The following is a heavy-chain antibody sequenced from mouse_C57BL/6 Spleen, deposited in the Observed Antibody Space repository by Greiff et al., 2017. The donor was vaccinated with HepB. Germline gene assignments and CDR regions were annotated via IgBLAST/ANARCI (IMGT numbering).Heavy chain of an antibody. V-gene: IGHV1-19*01. Sequence: EVKLEESGPVLVKPGASVKMSCKASGYTFTDYYMNWVKQSHGKSLEWIGVINPYNGGTSYNQKFKGKATLTVDKSSSTAYMELNSLTSEDSAVYYCARRGDSSGKDYWGQGTTLTVSS. CDR1: GYTFTDYY. CDR3: ARRGDSSGKDY. CDR2: INPYNGGT. J-gene: IGHJ2*01. D-gene: IGHD3-2*02.